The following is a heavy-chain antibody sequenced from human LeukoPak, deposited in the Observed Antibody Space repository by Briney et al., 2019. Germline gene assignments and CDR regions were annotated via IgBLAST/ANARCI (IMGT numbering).Heavy chain of an antibody. J-gene: IGHJ4*02. D-gene: IGHD5-18*01. CDR1: GGTFSSYA. V-gene: IGHV1-69*13. Sequence: RASVKVSCKASGGTFSSYAISWVRQAPGQGLEWMGGIIPIFGTANYAQKFQGRVTITADESTSTAYMELSSLRSEDTAVYYCARGGRGYSYGPDYWGQGTLVTVSS. CDR2: IIPIFGTA. CDR3: ARGGRGYSYGPDY.